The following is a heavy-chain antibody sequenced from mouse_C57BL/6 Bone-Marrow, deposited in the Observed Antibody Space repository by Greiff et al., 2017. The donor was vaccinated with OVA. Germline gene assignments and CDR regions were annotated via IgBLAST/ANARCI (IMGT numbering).Heavy chain of an antibody. CDR2: ILSGSGST. V-gene: IGHV1-9*01. CDR3: ARNYDGFAY. Sequence: QVQLKESGAELMKPGASVKLSCKATGYTFTGYWIEWVKQRPGHGLEWIGEILSGSGSTNYNEKFKGKATFTADTSSNTAYMQLSSLTTEDSAIYYCARNYDGFAYWGQGTLVTVSA. J-gene: IGHJ3*01. D-gene: IGHD2-4*01. CDR1: GYTFTGYW.